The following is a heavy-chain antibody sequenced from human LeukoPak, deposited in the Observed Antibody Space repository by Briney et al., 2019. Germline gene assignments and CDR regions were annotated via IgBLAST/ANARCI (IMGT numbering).Heavy chain of an antibody. Sequence: ASVKVPCKASGYTFTGYYMHWVRQAPGQGLEWMGWINPNSGGTNYAQKFQGRVTMTRDTSISTAYMELSRLRSDDTTVYYCARARDVEMATSDWGQGTLVTVSS. J-gene: IGHJ4*02. CDR2: INPNSGGT. CDR1: GYTFTGYY. CDR3: ARARDVEMATSD. D-gene: IGHD5-24*01. V-gene: IGHV1-2*02.